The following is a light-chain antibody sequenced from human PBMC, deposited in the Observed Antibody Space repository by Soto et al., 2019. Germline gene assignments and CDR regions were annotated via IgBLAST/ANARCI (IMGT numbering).Light chain of an antibody. V-gene: IGLV2-14*01. CDR2: EVS. Sequence: QSVLTQPASVSGSPGQSITISCTGTSSDVGGYNYVSWYQQHPGKAPKLMIYEVSNRPSGVSNRFSGSKSGNTASLTISGLQAEDEADYYCSSYTSSSTLFGTETKVTVL. J-gene: IGLJ1*01. CDR3: SSYTSSSTL. CDR1: SSDVGGYNY.